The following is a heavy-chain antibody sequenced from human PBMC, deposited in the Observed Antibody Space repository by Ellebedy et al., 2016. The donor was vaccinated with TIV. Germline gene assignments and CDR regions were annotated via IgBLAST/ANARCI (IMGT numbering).Heavy chain of an antibody. Sequence: AASVKVSCKASGYSFSTYDINWVRQAPGQGLEWMGWMNPKSGNTGYGQKFQGRVIMTRNTSISTAYMEITSLRPEDTAMYFCVRARSGNYLSPFDNWGRGTLVTVSS. J-gene: IGHJ4*02. CDR2: MNPKSGNT. CDR3: VRARSGNYLSPFDN. D-gene: IGHD1-26*01. V-gene: IGHV1-8*01. CDR1: GYSFSTYD.